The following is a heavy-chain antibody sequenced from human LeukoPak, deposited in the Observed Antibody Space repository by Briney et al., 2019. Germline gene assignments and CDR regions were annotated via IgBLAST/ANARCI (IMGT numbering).Heavy chain of an antibody. J-gene: IGHJ3*02. V-gene: IGHV4-34*01. D-gene: IGHD6-13*01. CDR1: GGSFSGYY. CDR3: ARGRAAAGIEAFDI. Sequence: PSETLSLTCAVYGGSFSGYYWSWIRQPPGKGLEWIGEINHSGSTNYNPSLKSRVTISVDTSKNQFSLKLSSVTAADTAVYYCARGRAAAGIEAFDIWGQGTMVTASS. CDR2: INHSGST.